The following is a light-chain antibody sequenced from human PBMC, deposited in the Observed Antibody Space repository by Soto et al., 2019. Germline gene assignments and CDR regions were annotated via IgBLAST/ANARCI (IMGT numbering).Light chain of an antibody. V-gene: IGKV1-5*03. Sequence: DIQMTQSPSTLSASVGDRVIITCWASQSISSWLAWYQQKPGKAPDLLIYRASTLKTGIPSRFSGSGSGTEFTLTISNLQPYDCATYYCQQYDRASWTFGPGTKVEIK. CDR1: QSISSW. CDR2: RAS. J-gene: IGKJ1*01. CDR3: QQYDRASWT.